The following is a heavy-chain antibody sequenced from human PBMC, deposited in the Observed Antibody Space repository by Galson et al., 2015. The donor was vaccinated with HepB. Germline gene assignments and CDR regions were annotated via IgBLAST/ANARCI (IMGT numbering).Heavy chain of an antibody. Sequence: SLRLSCAASGFTFSSHAMNWVRQAPGKGLDWVAGISGSGGRTHYADSVKGRFTVSRDNSKNTLYLQMSSLRAEDTAVYFCAKAHCGSECFYRCDFWGQGTLLIVSS. V-gene: IGHV3-23*01. J-gene: IGHJ4*02. CDR3: AKAHCGSECFYRCDF. CDR1: GFTFSSHA. D-gene: IGHD2-21*01. CDR2: ISGSGGRT.